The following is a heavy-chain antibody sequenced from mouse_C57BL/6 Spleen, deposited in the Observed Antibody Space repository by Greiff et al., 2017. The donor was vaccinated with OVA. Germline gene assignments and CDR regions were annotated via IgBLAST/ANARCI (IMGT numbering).Heavy chain of an antibody. D-gene: IGHD2-1*01. CDR1: GYSITSGYD. V-gene: IGHV3-1*01. CDR2: ISYSGST. CDR3: ARGGNYLAMDY. Sequence: EVQLQESGPGMVKPSQSLSLTCTVTGYSITSGYDWHWIRHFPGNKLEWMGYISYSGSTNYNPSLKSRISITHDTSKNHFFLKLNSVTTEDTATYYCARGGNYLAMDYWGQGTSVTVSS. J-gene: IGHJ4*01.